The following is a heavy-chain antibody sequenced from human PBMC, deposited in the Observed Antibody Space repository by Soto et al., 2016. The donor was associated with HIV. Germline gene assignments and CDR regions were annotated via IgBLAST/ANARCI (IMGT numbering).Heavy chain of an antibody. V-gene: IGHV1-18*01. CDR1: GYTFTSYG. CDR2: IDPYTGRT. CDR3: ARDGRLGYSGSRSLH. J-gene: IGHJ4*02. Sequence: QVQLVQSGAEVKKPGASVKVSCKASGYTFTSYGLSWVRQAPGQGLEWMGWIDPYTGRTIYAQKFQGRVTMTADTSTNTVYLELRSLRSDDTAVHFCARDGRLGYSGSRSLHWGQGTLVTVS. D-gene: IGHD6-13*01.